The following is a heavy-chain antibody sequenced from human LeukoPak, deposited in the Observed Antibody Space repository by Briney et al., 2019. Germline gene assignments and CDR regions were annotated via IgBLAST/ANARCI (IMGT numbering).Heavy chain of an antibody. CDR3: AKGESVGAARTPDY. Sequence: PGGSLRLSCAASGFTFSAYSMNWVRQAPGKGLEWVSFISTSSGTIYYADSVKGRFTISRDNSKNTVYLQMNSLRAEDTAVYYCAKGESVGAARTPDYWGQGTLVTVSS. CDR1: GFTFSAYS. D-gene: IGHD1-26*01. CDR2: ISTSSGTI. V-gene: IGHV3-48*01. J-gene: IGHJ4*02.